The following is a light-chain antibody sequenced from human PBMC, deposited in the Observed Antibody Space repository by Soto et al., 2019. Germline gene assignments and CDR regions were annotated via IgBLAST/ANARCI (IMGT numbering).Light chain of an antibody. CDR2: GNN. J-gene: IGLJ2*01. Sequence: QAVVTQPPSVSGAPGQRVTISCTGSSSNIGAGFDVHWYQQLPGTAPKLLIYGNNNRPSGVPDRFSVSKSGTSASLAITGLQAEDETDYYCQSYDSSLSGVVFGGGTKLTVL. V-gene: IGLV1-40*01. CDR3: QSYDSSLSGVV. CDR1: SSNIGAGFD.